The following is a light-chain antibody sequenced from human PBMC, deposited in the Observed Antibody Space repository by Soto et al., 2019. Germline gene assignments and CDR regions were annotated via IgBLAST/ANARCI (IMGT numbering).Light chain of an antibody. V-gene: IGLV1-40*01. CDR1: NSHTGVRFG. J-gene: IGLJ1*01. Sequence: QSVLTQPASVPAAPGQTITIYRTRRNSHTGVRFGGHWYKQIPGTARKLVLYGNNIRPSGVPDRFSGSRSGSSASLAITGLQAEDEADYSCQSYDSSLTGSVFGTGTKVTVL. CDR3: QSYDSSLTGSV. CDR2: GNN.